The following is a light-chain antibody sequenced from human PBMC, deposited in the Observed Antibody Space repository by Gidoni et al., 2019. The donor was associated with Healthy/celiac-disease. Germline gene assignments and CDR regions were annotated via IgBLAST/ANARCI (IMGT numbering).Light chain of an antibody. V-gene: IGKV1-39*01. CDR1: QSISSY. Sequence: DIQMTQSPSSLSASVGDRVTIPCRASQSISSYVNWYQQKPGKAPKLLIYAASSLQSGVPSRFSGRGSGTDFTLTISSLQPEDFATYYCQQSYSTPRTFGQGTKVEIK. CDR2: AAS. J-gene: IGKJ1*01. CDR3: QQSYSTPRT.